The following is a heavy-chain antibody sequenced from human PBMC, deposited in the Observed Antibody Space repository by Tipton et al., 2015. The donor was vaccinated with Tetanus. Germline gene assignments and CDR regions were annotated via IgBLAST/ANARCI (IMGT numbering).Heavy chain of an antibody. CDR3: AKKYCSGGSCYSIDY. CDR1: GFSFSSYG. Sequence: SLRLSCAASGFSFSSYGMHWVRQAPGKGLEWVALISHDGRDEYYADSVKGRFTISRDNSKNTLYLQMNNLRAEDTAVYYCAKKYCSGGSCYSIDYWGQGTLVTVSS. V-gene: IGHV3-30*18. J-gene: IGHJ4*02. D-gene: IGHD2-15*01. CDR2: ISHDGRDE.